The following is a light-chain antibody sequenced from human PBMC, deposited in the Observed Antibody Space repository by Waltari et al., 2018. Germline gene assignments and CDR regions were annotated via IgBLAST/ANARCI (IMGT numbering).Light chain of an antibody. Sequence: QSVLTQPPSVSGAPGQRGTISCTGSKSNIGAGYDGYWYQQLPGTAPKFRIYGNNLRPSGVPDRFSGSKSGTSASLAITALQAEDEAGYYCQSYDNGLNGPYVFGTGTRVTVL. J-gene: IGLJ1*01. CDR1: KSNIGAGYD. CDR2: GNN. CDR3: QSYDNGLNGPYV. V-gene: IGLV1-40*01.